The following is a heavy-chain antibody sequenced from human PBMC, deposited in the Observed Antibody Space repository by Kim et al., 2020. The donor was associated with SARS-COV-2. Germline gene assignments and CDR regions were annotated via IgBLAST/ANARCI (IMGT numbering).Heavy chain of an antibody. CDR3: ARICGIVAAAAPYDAFDI. Sequence: SETLSLTCTVSGGSISTDYWSWIRQPPGKGLEWIGYIYHTGSTNYSPSLKSRVTISVDTSKNQFSLKVNSVTAADTALYYCARICGIVAAAAPYDAFDIWGQGTIVTVSS. J-gene: IGHJ3*02. D-gene: IGHD6-13*01. CDR1: GGSISTDY. V-gene: IGHV4-59*01. CDR2: IYHTGST.